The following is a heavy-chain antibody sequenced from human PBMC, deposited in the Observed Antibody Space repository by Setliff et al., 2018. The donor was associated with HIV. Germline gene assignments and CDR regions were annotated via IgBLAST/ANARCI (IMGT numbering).Heavy chain of an antibody. D-gene: IGHD3-10*01. CDR1: GGSISRSSYY. CDR3: ARQSARRSFWFAKGFEP. CDR2: AFYSGTT. Sequence: SETLSLTCNVSGGSISRSSYYWGWVRQPPGKGLEWIGSAFYSGTTYYNPSLKSRLTISVDTSENQFSLTLSSVTAADTAVYYCARQSARRSFWFAKGFEPWGQGTLVTVSS. J-gene: IGHJ5*02. V-gene: IGHV4-39*01.